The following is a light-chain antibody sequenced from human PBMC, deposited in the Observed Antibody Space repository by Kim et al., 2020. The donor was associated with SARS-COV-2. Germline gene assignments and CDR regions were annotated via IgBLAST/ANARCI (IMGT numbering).Light chain of an antibody. J-gene: IGLJ3*02. CDR2: INNDGSH. V-gene: IGLV4-69*01. CDR3: QTWGAGFRV. CDR1: RGHGTDG. Sequence: QLVLTQSPSASASLGASVRLTYTLSRGHGTDGIAWHQQQPGRGPRFLMKINNDGSHNKGDGIPDRFSGSSSGTEFYLTVSSLQPDDEADYYCQTWGAGFRVFGGGTQLTVL.